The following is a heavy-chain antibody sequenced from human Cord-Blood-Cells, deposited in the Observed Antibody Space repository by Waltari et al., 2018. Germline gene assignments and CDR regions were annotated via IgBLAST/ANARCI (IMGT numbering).Heavy chain of an antibody. CDR2: FDPEDGET. J-gene: IGHJ4*02. Sequence: QVHLVQSGAEVKTPGASAKVSRKVSGSTLTELSMPWLRQAPGHWLEWMGGFDPEDGETIYAQKFQGRVTMTEDTSTDTAYMELSSLRSEDTAVYYCATSVNCSGGSCYSSGFDYWGQGTLVTVSS. CDR3: ATSVNCSGGSCYSSGFDY. D-gene: IGHD2-15*01. V-gene: IGHV1-24*01. CDR1: GSTLTELS.